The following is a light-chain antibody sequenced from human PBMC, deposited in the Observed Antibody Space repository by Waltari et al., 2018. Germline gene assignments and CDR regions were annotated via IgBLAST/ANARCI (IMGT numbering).Light chain of an antibody. J-gene: IGKJ5*01. CDR2: KAS. CDR3: QQYNRYSS. V-gene: IGKV1-5*03. Sequence: DIQMAQSPSTLSASVGDRVTITCRDSQSISYSLAWYQQKPGKAPKLLIYKASTLEGGVPSRFSGSGSGTEFTLTITSLQPDDFATYYCQQYNRYSSFGQGTRLEI. CDR1: QSISYS.